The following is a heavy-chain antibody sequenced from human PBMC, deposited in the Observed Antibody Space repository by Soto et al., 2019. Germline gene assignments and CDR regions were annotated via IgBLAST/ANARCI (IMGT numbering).Heavy chain of an antibody. CDR2: ISSSSSYI. D-gene: IGHD3-10*01. CDR3: ARSAGDYYGMDV. Sequence: GGSLRLSCAASGFTFSSYNMNWVRQAPGKGLECVSSISSSSSYIYYADSVKGRFTISRDNAKNSLYLQMNSLRAEDTAVYYCARSAGDYYGMDVWGQGTTVTVPS. CDR1: GFTFSSYN. V-gene: IGHV3-21*01. J-gene: IGHJ6*02.